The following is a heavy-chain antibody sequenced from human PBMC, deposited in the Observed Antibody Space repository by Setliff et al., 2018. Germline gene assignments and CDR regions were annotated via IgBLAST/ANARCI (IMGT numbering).Heavy chain of an antibody. CDR3: ARGFDVCGGGACYTDGPYYFDY. CDR2: INHSGST. D-gene: IGHD2-21*02. V-gene: IGHV4-34*01. J-gene: IGHJ4*01. CDR1: GESFSGHY. Sequence: SETLSLTCAVYGESFSGHYWSWNRQPPGKGLEWIGEINHSGSTNYNPSLKSRVTISVDTSKNQFSLKLSSVAAADTAVYYCARGFDVCGGGACYTDGPYYFDYWG.